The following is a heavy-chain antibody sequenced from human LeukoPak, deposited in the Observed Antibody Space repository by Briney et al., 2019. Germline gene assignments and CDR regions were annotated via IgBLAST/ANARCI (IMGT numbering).Heavy chain of an antibody. J-gene: IGHJ4*02. Sequence: GGSLRLSCAVSGLTFSTYSMAWVRQGPGKGLEWVSSIYNSGAKIFYADSVRGRFTISRDNSKNMLYLQMNSLRVEDTAVYYCAKDVAPDSGWDLDYWGQGTLVTVSS. V-gene: IGHV3-23*01. CDR1: GLTFSTYS. D-gene: IGHD6-19*01. CDR2: IYNSGAKI. CDR3: AKDVAPDSGWDLDY.